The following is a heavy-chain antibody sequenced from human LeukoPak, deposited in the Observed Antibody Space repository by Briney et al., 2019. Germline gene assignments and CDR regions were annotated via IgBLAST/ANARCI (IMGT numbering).Heavy chain of an antibody. D-gene: IGHD1-26*01. CDR1: GYSIRSGDY. CDR2: IYHSGST. Sequence: SETLSLTCTVSGYSIRSGDYWGWIRQPPGKGLEWIGNIYHSGSTYYNPSLKSRVIISVDTSKNQFSLKLSSVTAADTAVYYCARVSGSYQLVIWGQGTLVTVSS. V-gene: IGHV4-38-2*02. J-gene: IGHJ4*02. CDR3: ARVSGSYQLVI.